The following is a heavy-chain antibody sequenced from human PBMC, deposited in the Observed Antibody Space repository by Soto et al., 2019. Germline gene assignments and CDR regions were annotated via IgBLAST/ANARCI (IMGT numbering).Heavy chain of an antibody. CDR2: IKSKTDGGTT. Sequence: SVSNAWMNLVRQAPGKGLEWVGRIKSKTDGGTTDYAAPVKGSFTISRDDSKNTLYLQMNSLKTEDTAVYYCTTAKASSGLGYFDLWGRGTLVTVSS. CDR1: SVSNAW. D-gene: IGHD6-19*01. V-gene: IGHV3-15*07. CDR3: TTAKASSGLGYFDL. J-gene: IGHJ2*01.